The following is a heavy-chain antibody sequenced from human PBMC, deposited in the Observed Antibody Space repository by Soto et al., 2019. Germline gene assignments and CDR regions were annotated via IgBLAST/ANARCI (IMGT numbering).Heavy chain of an antibody. J-gene: IGHJ4*02. CDR1: GGTFSSYA. D-gene: IGHD6-13*01. CDR3: ARDVIAAAGTAG. Sequence: QVQLVQSGAEVKKPGSSVKVSCKASGGTFSSYAISWVRQALGKGLEWLGGIIPFFGTANYPQKFQGRVTITADESTSTAYMELSSLRSEDTAVYYWARDVIAAAGTAGWGQGTLVTVSS. V-gene: IGHV1-69*12. CDR2: IIPFFGTA.